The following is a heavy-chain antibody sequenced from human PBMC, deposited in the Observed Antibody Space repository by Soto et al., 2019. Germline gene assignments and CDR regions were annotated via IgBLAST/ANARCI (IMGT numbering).Heavy chain of an antibody. V-gene: IGHV1-18*01. CDR3: ARAPYRRGYYYYMDV. Sequence: QLVQSGAEVKKPGASVKVSCKASGYPFNIYGITWVRQAPGQGLEWMGWTSGHNGNTKVAQKFQGRVTMTTDTPTTTAYMELRSLRSDDTAVYYCARAPYRRGYYYYMDVWGKGTTVTVS. J-gene: IGHJ6*03. CDR2: TSGHNGNT. CDR1: GYPFNIYG.